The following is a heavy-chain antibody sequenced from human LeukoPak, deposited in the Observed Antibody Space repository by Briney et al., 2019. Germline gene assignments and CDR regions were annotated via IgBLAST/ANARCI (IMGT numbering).Heavy chain of an antibody. CDR2: IKQDGSEK. Sequence: PSETLSLTCAVYGGTFSGYYWSWVRQAPGKGLEWVANIKQDGSEKYYVDSVKGRFTISRDNAKNSLYLQMNSLRAEDTAVYYCARDPHVLLWFGESLGGYWGQGTLVTVSS. CDR1: GGTFSGYY. D-gene: IGHD3-10*01. V-gene: IGHV3-7*01. J-gene: IGHJ4*02. CDR3: ARDPHVLLWFGESLGGY.